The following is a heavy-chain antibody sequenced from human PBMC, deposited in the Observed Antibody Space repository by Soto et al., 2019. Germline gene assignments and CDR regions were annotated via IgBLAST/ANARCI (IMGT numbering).Heavy chain of an antibody. CDR2: IYHSGST. V-gene: IGHV4-30-2*01. CDR3: ARAGGYSYGYWFAP. Sequence: QLQLQESGSGLVKPSQTLSLTCAVSGGSISSGGYSWSWIRQPPGKGLEWIGYIYHSGSTYYNPSLKSRVTISVDRSKNQFSLKLSSVTAADTAVYYCARAGGYSYGYWFAPWGQGTLVTVSS. CDR1: GGSISSGGYS. D-gene: IGHD5-18*01. J-gene: IGHJ5*02.